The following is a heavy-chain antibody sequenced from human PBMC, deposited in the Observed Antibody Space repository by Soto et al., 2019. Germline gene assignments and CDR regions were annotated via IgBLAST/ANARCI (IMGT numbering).Heavy chain of an antibody. J-gene: IGHJ4*02. CDR2: ISAYNGNT. V-gene: IGHV1-18*01. CDR3: ARNPRYSSGLYYFDY. Sequence: GASVKVSCKASGYTLTSYGSSWVRQAPGQGLEWMGWISAYNGNTNYAQKLQGRVTMTTDTSTSTAYMELRSLRSDDTAVYYCARNPRYSSGLYYFDYWGQGTLVTVSS. CDR1: GYTLTSYG. D-gene: IGHD6-19*01.